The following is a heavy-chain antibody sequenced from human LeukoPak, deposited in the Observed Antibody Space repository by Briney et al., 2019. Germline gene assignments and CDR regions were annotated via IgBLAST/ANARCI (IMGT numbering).Heavy chain of an antibody. Sequence: PSETLSLTCTVSGGSISSSSYYWGWIRQPPGKGLEWIGSIYYSGCTYYNPSLKSRVTISVDTSKNQFSLKLSSVTAADTAVYYCARRSRYCSGGSCYSYWFDPWGQGTLVTVSS. CDR1: GGSISSSSYY. CDR2: IYYSGCT. V-gene: IGHV4-39*01. CDR3: ARRSRYCSGGSCYSYWFDP. D-gene: IGHD2-15*01. J-gene: IGHJ5*02.